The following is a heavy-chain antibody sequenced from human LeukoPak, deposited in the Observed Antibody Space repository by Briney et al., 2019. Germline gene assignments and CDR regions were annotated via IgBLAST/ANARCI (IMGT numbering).Heavy chain of an antibody. CDR1: GYSISSGYY. D-gene: IGHD2-15*01. CDR3: ARDVRDIVVVVAATPVWFDP. Sequence: SETLSLTCTVSGYSISSGYYWGWIRQPPGQGLEWIGSIYHSGSTYYNPSLKSRVTISVDTSKNQFSLKLSSVTAADTAVYYCARDVRDIVVVVAATPVWFDPWGQGTLVTVSS. V-gene: IGHV4-38-2*02. CDR2: IYHSGST. J-gene: IGHJ5*02.